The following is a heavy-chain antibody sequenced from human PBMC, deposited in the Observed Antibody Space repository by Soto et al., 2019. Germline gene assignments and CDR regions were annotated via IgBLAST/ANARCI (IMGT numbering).Heavy chain of an antibody. J-gene: IGHJ4*02. D-gene: IGHD5-12*01. CDR1: GVPFISFE. CDR2: ISGSGVST. V-gene: IGHV3-23*01. Sequence: GGAVKVSCVALGVPFISFEISWVRQSPGKGLEWVSTISGSGVSTYYADAVKGRFSISRDNSMGTLYLQMKSLRVEDTAIYYCAKEVSLGSTVDIGYWGQGTLVTVSS. CDR3: AKEVSLGSTVDIGY.